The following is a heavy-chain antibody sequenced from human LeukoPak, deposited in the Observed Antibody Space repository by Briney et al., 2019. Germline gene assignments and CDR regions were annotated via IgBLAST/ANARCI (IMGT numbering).Heavy chain of an antibody. CDR2: ISSSSSYI. D-gene: IGHD3-3*01. J-gene: IGHJ4*02. V-gene: IGHV3-21*01. Sequence: GGSLRPSCAASGFTFSSYSMNWVRQAPGRGLEWVSSISSSSSYIYYADSVKGRFTISRDNAKNSLYLQMNSLRAEDTAVYYCARGGYYDFWSGYYLSNWGQGTLVTVSS. CDR3: ARGGYYDFWSGYYLSN. CDR1: GFTFSSYS.